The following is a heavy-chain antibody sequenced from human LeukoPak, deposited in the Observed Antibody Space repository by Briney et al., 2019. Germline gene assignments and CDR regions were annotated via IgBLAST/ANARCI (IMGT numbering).Heavy chain of an antibody. CDR3: ARADYYGSGTNWFDP. D-gene: IGHD3-10*01. CDR2: ISAYNGNT. CDR1: GYTFTSYG. J-gene: IGHJ5*02. Sequence: ASVKVSCKASGYTFTSYGISWVRQAPGQGLEWMGWISAYNGNTNYAQKLQGRVTMTTDTSTSTAYMELRSLRSDDTAVYYCARADYYGSGTNWFDPWGQGTLVTVSS. V-gene: IGHV1-18*01.